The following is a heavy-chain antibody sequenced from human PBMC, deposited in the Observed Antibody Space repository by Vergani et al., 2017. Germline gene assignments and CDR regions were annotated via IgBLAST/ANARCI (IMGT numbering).Heavy chain of an antibody. Sequence: EVELVQSGPEMRKPGESLKISCKGSEYSFGNYWIGWVLQMPGKGLEWMGIIYPADSDTRYSPSFQGQVTISADKSISTAFLQWVSLKASDTALYYCARHTTYTDSWGQGTLVTVSS. CDR1: EYSFGNYW. V-gene: IGHV5-51*01. J-gene: IGHJ4*02. CDR3: ARHTTYTDS. D-gene: IGHD1-1*01. CDR2: IYPADSDT.